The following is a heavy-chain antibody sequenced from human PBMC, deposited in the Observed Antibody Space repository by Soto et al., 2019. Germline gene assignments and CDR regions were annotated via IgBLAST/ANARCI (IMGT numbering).Heavy chain of an antibody. CDR2: IDPGDSNT. CDR3: PNQGGYYHFRMDS. CDR1: GYSFTYFW. D-gene: IGHD2-15*01. Sequence: GESLKISCQGSGYSFTYFWIIWVSKMPGKGLEWMGRIDPGDSNTIYSPSFQGHVSISVVKSSRTSYLQGRSQTASDPAISYCPNQGGYYHFRMDSWGQGTTVTVSS. V-gene: IGHV5-10-1*01. J-gene: IGHJ6*02.